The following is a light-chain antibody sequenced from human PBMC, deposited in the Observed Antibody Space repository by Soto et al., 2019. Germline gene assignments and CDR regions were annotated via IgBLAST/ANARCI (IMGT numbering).Light chain of an antibody. V-gene: IGKV1-6*01. CDR3: LQDYNRPYT. Sequence: AITLTQSPSSLSATIGGRGHITCRASQDIRHDFGRYQQRPGKPPKILIYAASTLQSGVPPRFSGSGSGTDFTLTISSLQPEDFATYYCLQDYNRPYTFGQGTKLEF. CDR2: AAS. CDR1: QDIRHD. J-gene: IGKJ2*01.